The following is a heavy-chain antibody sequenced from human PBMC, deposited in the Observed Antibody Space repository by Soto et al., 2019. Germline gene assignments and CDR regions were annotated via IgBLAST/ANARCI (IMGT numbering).Heavy chain of an antibody. Sequence: PSETLSLTCSVSGDSISSGGYYYSWICQYPGKGLEWIGYIYYSWRNSYNPSLESRVIISVDTSKNQISLRLRSVTAADTAVYYGERWFGLLGYFDYWGQGRLVNVSS. J-gene: IGHJ4*03. CDR3: ERWFGLLGYFDY. CDR2: IYYSWRN. D-gene: IGHD3-10*01. V-gene: IGHV4-31*03. CDR1: GDSISSGGYY.